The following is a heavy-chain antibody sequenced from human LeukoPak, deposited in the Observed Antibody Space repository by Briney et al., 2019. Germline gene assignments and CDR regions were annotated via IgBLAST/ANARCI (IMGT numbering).Heavy chain of an antibody. CDR3: ARGHGYNRNYYLDY. J-gene: IGHJ4*02. V-gene: IGHV1-69*05. CDR1: GGTFSSYA. D-gene: IGHD5-24*01. CDR2: IIPIFGTA. Sequence: GSSVKVSCKASGGTFSSYAISWVRQAPGQGLEWMGGIIPIFGTANYAQKFQGRVTITTDESTTTVFMELSSLGSEDTAIYYCARGHGYNRNYYLDYWGQGTLVTVSS.